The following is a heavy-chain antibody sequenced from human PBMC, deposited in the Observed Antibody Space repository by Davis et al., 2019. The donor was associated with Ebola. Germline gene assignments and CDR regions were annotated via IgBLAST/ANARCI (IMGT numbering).Heavy chain of an antibody. CDR2: IRSKANSYAT. CDR1: GFTFSGSA. D-gene: IGHD4-17*01. Sequence: GESLKISCAASGFTFSGSAMHWVRQASGKGLEWVGRIRSKANSYATAYAASVKGRFTISRDDSKNTAYLQMNSLRAEDTAVYYCARGDTVTTFYYYYGMDVWGQGTTVTVSS. CDR3: ARGDTVTTFYYYYGMDV. V-gene: IGHV3-73*01. J-gene: IGHJ6*02.